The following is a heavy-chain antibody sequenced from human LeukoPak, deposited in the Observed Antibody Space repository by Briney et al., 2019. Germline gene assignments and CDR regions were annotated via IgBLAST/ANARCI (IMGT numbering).Heavy chain of an antibody. CDR1: GFTFSNYN. CDR3: ARSSVNYYYMDV. D-gene: IGHD6-6*01. V-gene: IGHV3-21*01. Sequence: PGGSLRLSCAASGFTFSNYNMNWVRQAPGKGLEWVSSISSSSSYIYYADSVKGRFTISRDNAKNSLYLQMNSLRAEDTAVYYCARSSVNYYYMDVWGKGTTVTVSS. J-gene: IGHJ6*03. CDR2: ISSSSSYI.